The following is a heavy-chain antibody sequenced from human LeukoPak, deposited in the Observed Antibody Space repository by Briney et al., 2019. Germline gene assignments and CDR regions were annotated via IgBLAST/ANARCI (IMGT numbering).Heavy chain of an antibody. D-gene: IGHD3-22*01. CDR1: GYTFTGYY. V-gene: IGHV1-2*02. Sequence: SVKVSCKASGYTFTGYYMHWVRQAPGQGLEWMGWINPNSGGTNYAQKFQGRVTMTRDTSISTAYMELSRLRSDDTAVYYCARDHYYDSSGYKDYWGEGTLVTVSS. CDR3: ARDHYYDSSGYKDY. J-gene: IGHJ4*02. CDR2: INPNSGGT.